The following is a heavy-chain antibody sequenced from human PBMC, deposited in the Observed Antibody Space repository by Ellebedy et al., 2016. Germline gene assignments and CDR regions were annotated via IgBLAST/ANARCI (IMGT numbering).Heavy chain of an antibody. V-gene: IGHV3-33*08. D-gene: IGHD6-19*01. J-gene: IGHJ4*02. Sequence: GGSLRLSCAASGFTFSSYGMHWVRQAPGKGLEWVAVIWYDGSNKYYADSVKGRFTISRDNSKNTLYLQMNSLRAEDTAVYYCARSIAVAGIEFLLLGDYYFDYWGQGTLVTVSS. CDR3: ARSIAVAGIEFLLLGDYYFDY. CDR1: GFTFSSYG. CDR2: IWYDGSNK.